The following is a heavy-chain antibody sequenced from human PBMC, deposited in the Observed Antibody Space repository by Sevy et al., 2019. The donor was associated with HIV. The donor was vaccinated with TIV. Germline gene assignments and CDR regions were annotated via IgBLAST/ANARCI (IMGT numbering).Heavy chain of an antibody. CDR2: IFYSGST. V-gene: IGHV4-30-4*01. CDR3: ARGVASSGAYKFDY. J-gene: IGHJ4*02. Sequence: SETLSLTCTVSGGSVGNDDYYWSWIRQPPGKGLEWFGYIFYSGSTYYYPSLKSRGSISVDTSKNHFSLRLRSVTAADTAVYYCARGVASSGAYKFDYWGPGTLVTVSS. D-gene: IGHD6-13*01. CDR1: GGSVGNDDYY.